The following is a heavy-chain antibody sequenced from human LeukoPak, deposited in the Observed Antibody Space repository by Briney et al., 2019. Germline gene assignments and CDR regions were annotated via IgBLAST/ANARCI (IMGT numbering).Heavy chain of an antibody. V-gene: IGHV4-59*08. D-gene: IGHD2-15*01. CDR3: AKTARVAAH. CDR2: IYYTGET. CDR1: GDSITSFY. Sequence: SETLSLTRTVSGDSITSFYWSWIRQSPGKGLEYLGYIYYTGETNYNPSLRSRLTMSLDTSRNQFSLKLTSVTAADTAVYFCAKTARVAAHWGQGILVTVSS. J-gene: IGHJ4*02.